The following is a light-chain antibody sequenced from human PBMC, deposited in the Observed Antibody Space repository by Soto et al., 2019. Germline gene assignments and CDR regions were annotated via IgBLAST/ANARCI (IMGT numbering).Light chain of an antibody. CDR2: GAS. Sequence: EIVLTQSPGTLSLSPGEGATLSCRASQSVSRTYLGWYQQRPGQAPRLLIYGASNRATGIPDRFSGSGSGTDFTLTISRLEPEDFAVYYCQHYGSSPRYTFGQGTKLEIK. V-gene: IGKV3-20*01. J-gene: IGKJ2*01. CDR3: QHYGSSPRYT. CDR1: QSVSRTY.